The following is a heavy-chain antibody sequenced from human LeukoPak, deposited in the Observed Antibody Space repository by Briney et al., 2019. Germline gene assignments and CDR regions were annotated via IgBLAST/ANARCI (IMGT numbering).Heavy chain of an antibody. CDR1: GFTVINND. D-gene: IGHD1-14*01. V-gene: IGHV3-53*01. J-gene: IGHJ4*02. CDR2: LYSDGNT. CDR3: ARGVEPLAANTLAY. Sequence: GGSLRLSCAASGFTVINNDMTWVRQAPGKGLEWVSVLYSDGNTKYADSVQGRFTISRDNSKNTLYLEMNSLSPDDTAVYYCARGVEPLAANTLAYWGQGTLVTVSS.